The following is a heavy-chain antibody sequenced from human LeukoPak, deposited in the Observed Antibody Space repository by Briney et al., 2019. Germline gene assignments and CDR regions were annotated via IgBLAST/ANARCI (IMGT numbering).Heavy chain of an antibody. CDR1: GFLFSGSA. CDR2: IRSKANSHAT. V-gene: IGHV3-73*01. D-gene: IGHD3-10*01. CDR3: ARRGDYSASGDY. J-gene: IGHJ4*02. Sequence: GGSLRLSCAASGFLFSGSAVHWVRQASGKGLEWVGRIRSKANSHATAYAASVKGRFTIFRDDSKNTAYLQMNSLKIEDTAMYYCARRGDYSASGDYWDQGTLVTVSS.